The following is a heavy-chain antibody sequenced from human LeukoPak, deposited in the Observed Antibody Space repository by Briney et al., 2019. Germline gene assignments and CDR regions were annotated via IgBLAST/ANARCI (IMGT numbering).Heavy chain of an antibody. CDR2: I. V-gene: IGHV3-NL1*01. J-gene: IGHJ3*02. CDR3: AKSITMIVVRDAFDI. CDR1: GFTFSSFE. D-gene: IGHD3-22*01. Sequence: GGSLRLSCAASGFTFSSFEMNWVRQAPGKGLEWVSYIYYADSVKGRFTISRDNSKNTLYLQMNSLRAEDTAVYYCAKSITMIVVRDAFDIWGQGTMVTVSS.